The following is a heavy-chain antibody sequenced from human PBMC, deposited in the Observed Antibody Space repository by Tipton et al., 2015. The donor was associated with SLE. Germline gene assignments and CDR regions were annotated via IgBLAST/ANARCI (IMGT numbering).Heavy chain of an antibody. V-gene: IGHV4-59*01. CDR1: GGSISSYY. CDR2: IYTSGST. CDR3: ARVQRGNWFDP. D-gene: IGHD5-18*01. J-gene: IGHJ5*02. Sequence: TLSLTCTVSGGSISSYYWSWLRQPPGKGLEWIGYIYTSGSTNYDPALKSRVTMSVDTSKNQFSLKLSSVTAADTAVYYCARVQRGNWFDPWGQGTLVTVSS.